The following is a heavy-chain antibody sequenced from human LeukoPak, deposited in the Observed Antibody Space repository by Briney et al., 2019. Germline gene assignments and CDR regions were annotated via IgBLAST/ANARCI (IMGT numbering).Heavy chain of an antibody. D-gene: IGHD6-19*01. CDR1: EFTFSDYY. Sequence: SGGSLRLSCAASEFTFSDYYMSWIRQAPGKGLEWVSYISSSSSYTNYADSVKGRFTISRDNAKNSLYLQMNSLRAEDTAVYYCARVAGRRTDAFDIWGQGTMVTVSS. CDR2: ISSSSSYT. CDR3: ARVAGRRTDAFDI. J-gene: IGHJ3*02. V-gene: IGHV3-11*06.